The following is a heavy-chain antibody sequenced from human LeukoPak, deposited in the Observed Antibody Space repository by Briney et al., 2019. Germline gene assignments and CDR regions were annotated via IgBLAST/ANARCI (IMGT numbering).Heavy chain of an antibody. D-gene: IGHD2-2*01. J-gene: IGHJ4*02. CDR1: GGTFSSYA. V-gene: IGHV1-69*05. CDR3: ARDKAPTGYCSSTSCYDPYYFDY. Sequence: SVKVSCKASGGTFSSYAISWVRQAPGQGLEWMGRIIPIFGTANYAQKFQGRVAITTDESTSTAYMELSSLRSEDTAVYYCARDKAPTGYCSSTSCYDPYYFDYWGQGTLVTVSS. CDR2: IIPIFGTA.